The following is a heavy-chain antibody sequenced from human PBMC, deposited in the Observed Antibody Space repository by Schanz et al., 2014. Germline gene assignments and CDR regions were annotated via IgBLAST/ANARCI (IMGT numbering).Heavy chain of an antibody. J-gene: IGHJ4*02. CDR2: ISSSSSTI. Sequence: EVHLLESGGGLVPPGGSLRLSCAASGFNFSDYAMCWVRQAPGKGLEWVAYISSSSSTIHYADSVKGRFTISRDNAKNSLYLQMDSLRAEDTAVYYCARGGPAYYFDDWGQGTLVTVSS. V-gene: IGHV3-48*01. CDR1: GFNFSDYA. CDR3: ARGGPAYYFDD.